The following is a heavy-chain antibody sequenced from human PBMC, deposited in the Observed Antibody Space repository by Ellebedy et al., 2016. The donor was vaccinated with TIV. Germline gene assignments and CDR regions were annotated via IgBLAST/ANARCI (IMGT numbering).Heavy chain of an antibody. CDR1: GFTVSSNY. D-gene: IGHD1-26*01. CDR2: IYSGGST. V-gene: IGHV3-66*01. Sequence: GESLKISCAASGFTVSSNYMSWVRQAPGKGLEWVSVIYSGGSTYYADSVKGRFTISRDNSKNTLYLQMNSLRAKDTAVYYCARDGYSGSYYYFDYWGQGTLVTVSS. CDR3: ARDGYSGSYYYFDY. J-gene: IGHJ4*02.